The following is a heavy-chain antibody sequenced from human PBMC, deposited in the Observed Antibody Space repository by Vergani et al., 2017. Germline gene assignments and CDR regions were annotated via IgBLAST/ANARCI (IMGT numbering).Heavy chain of an antibody. Sequence: QVQLVQSGAEVKKPGASVKVSCKASGYTFTSNYMHWVRQAPGQGLEWMGIINPSGGSTSYAQKFQGRVTMTRDTSTSTVYMGLSSLRSEDTAVYYCARGTPTFYQFDPWGQGTLVTVSS. D-gene: IGHD3-16*01. CDR3: ARGTPTFYQFDP. J-gene: IGHJ5*02. CDR2: INPSGGST. CDR1: GYTFTSNY. V-gene: IGHV1-46*03.